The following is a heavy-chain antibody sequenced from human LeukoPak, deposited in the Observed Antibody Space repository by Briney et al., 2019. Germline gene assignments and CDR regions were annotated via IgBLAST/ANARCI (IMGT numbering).Heavy chain of an antibody. J-gene: IGHJ4*02. CDR1: GFSLSTSGVG. D-gene: IGHD1-1*01. V-gene: IGHV2-5*02. CDR2: IYWDDDK. Sequence: SGPTLVKPTQTLTLTCICSGFSLSTSGVGVGWIRQPPGKAREWLALIYWDDDKYYSPSLKSRLTITKDTSKDQVVLTMTNMDPVDTATYYCAHRAVLLDFDYWGQGTLVTVSS. CDR3: AHRAVLLDFDY.